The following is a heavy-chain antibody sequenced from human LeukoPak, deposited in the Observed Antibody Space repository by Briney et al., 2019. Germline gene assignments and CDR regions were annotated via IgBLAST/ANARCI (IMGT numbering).Heavy chain of an antibody. CDR1: GDSISSGYY. CDR2: ISQSGNT. D-gene: IGHD1-26*01. CDR3: ARSVGLAYFDY. J-gene: IGHJ4*02. V-gene: IGHV4-38-2*01. Sequence: SETLSLTCAVSGDSISSGYYWGWIRQPPGKGLEWIGTISQSGNTYYNPSLKSRVTMPADTSNNQVSLRLNSVTAADTAIYFCARSVGLAYFDYWGQGTLVTVSS.